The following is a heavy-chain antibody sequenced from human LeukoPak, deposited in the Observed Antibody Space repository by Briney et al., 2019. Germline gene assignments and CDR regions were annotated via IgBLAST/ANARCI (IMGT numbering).Heavy chain of an antibody. CDR2: IYYGGST. CDR3: ATVRQQLRNWFDP. CDR1: GGSISNHY. V-gene: IGHV4-59*11. Sequence: SGTLSLTCTVSGGSISNHYWSWIRQPPGKGLEWIGNIYYGGSTNYNPSLKSRVTISIDTSKNQFSLKLSSVTAADTAVYYCATVRQQLRNWFDPWGQGTLVTVSS. J-gene: IGHJ5*02. D-gene: IGHD6-13*01.